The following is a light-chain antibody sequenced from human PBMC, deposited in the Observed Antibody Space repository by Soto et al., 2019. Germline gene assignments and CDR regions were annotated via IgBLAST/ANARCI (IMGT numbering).Light chain of an antibody. J-gene: IGKJ2*01. Sequence: DIVMTQSPLSLPVTPGEPASISCRSSQSLLHSNGYNYLDWYLQKPGQSPQLLIYSRSNRASGVPDRFSRSGSGTDFTRKISRVEAEDVGTYYCMEAFHTPRTFGPGTKLEIK. CDR1: QSLLHSNGYNY. V-gene: IGKV2-28*01. CDR3: MEAFHTPRT. CDR2: SRS.